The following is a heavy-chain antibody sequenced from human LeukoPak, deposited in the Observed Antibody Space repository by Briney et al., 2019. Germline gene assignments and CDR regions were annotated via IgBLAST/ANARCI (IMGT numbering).Heavy chain of an antibody. V-gene: IGHV3-48*03. Sequence: GGSLRLSCAASGFTFSSYEMNWVRQAPGKGLEWVSYISSSGSTIYYADSVKGRFTISRDNAKNSLYLQMSSLGAEDTAVYYCAVVRGVILVYWGQGTLVTVSS. CDR2: ISSSGSTI. J-gene: IGHJ4*02. CDR3: AVVRGVILVY. CDR1: GFTFSSYE. D-gene: IGHD3-10*01.